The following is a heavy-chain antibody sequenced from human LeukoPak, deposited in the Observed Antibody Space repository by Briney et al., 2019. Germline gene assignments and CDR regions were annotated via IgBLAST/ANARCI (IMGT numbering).Heavy chain of an antibody. J-gene: IGHJ6*02. CDR1: GYTFTGYY. CDR2: INPNSGGT. Sequence: ASVKVSCKASGYTFTGYYMHWVRQAPGQGLEWMGWINPNSGGTNYAQKFQGGVTMTRDTSISTAYMELSRLRSDDTAAYYCAGFLPPSYYDSSGTGGMDVWGQGTTVTVSS. V-gene: IGHV1-2*02. D-gene: IGHD3-22*01. CDR3: AGFLPPSYYDSSGTGGMDV.